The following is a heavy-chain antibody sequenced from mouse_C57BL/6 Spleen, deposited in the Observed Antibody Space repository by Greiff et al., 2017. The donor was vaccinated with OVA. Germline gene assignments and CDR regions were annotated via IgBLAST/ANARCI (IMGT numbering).Heavy chain of an antibody. CDR3: ARKAIYYDYDVDY. CDR2: IYPRSGNT. Sequence: VKLQESGAELARPGASVKLSCKASGYTFTSYGISWVKQRTGQGLEWIGEIYPRSGNTYYNEKFKGKATLTADKSSSTAYMELRSLTSEDSAVYFCARKAIYYDYDVDYWGQGTTLTVSS. D-gene: IGHD2-4*01. V-gene: IGHV1-81*01. J-gene: IGHJ2*01. CDR1: GYTFTSYG.